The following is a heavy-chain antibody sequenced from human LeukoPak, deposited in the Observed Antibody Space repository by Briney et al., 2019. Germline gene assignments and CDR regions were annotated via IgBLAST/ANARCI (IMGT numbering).Heavy chain of an antibody. J-gene: IGHJ4*02. CDR1: GYTLTELS. CDR3: ATGYDYVWGSYRRLFDY. Sequence: ASVKVSCKVSGYTLTELSMHWVRQAPGKGLEWMGGFDPEDGETIYAQEFQGRVTMTEDTSTDTAYMELSSLRSEDTAVYYCATGYDYVWGSYRRLFDYWGQGTLVTVSS. CDR2: FDPEDGET. D-gene: IGHD3-16*02. V-gene: IGHV1-24*01.